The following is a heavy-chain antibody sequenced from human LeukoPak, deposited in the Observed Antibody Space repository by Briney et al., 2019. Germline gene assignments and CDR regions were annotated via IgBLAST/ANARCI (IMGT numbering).Heavy chain of an antibody. D-gene: IGHD1-1*01. V-gene: IGHV3-53*01. CDR3: ARSGGWDGMDV. Sequence: GGSLRLSGAASGFTVSSYYMNWVRKAPGKELEWVSVIYSGSSTYYADSVKARFTISRDNSKSTLYLQMNSLRADDTAVYYCARSGGWDGMDVWGQGTAVTVSS. CDR2: IYSGSST. CDR1: GFTVSSYY. J-gene: IGHJ6*02.